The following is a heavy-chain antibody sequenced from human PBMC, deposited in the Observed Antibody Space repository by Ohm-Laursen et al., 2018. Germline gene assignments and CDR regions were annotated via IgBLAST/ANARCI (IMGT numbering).Heavy chain of an antibody. D-gene: IGHD1-26*01. CDR2: IYYSGST. J-gene: IGHJ6*02. CDR1: GGSISSGGYY. CDR3: ARDMGGYYYGMDV. Sequence: SDTLSLTCTVSGGSISSGGYYWSWIRQHPGKGLEWIGYIYYSGSTYYNPSLKSRVTISVDTSKNQFSLKLSSVTAADTAVYYCARDMGGYYYGMDVWGQGTTVTVSS. V-gene: IGHV4-31*03.